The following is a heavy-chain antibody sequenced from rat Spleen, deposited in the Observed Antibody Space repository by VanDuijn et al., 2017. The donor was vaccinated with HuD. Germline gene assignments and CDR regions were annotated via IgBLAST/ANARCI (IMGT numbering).Heavy chain of an antibody. CDR1: GFTFSDYY. Sequence: EVQLVESGGGLVQPGRSLKLSCAASGFTFSDYYMAWVRQAPKKGLEWVASISYEGSKTYHRDSVKGRFTISRDNAKSTLYLQMNSLRSEDTATYYCARTYYGYTYGYWGQGVMVTVSS. CDR2: ISYEGSKT. CDR3: ARTYYGYTYGY. V-gene: IGHV5-22*01. J-gene: IGHJ2*01. D-gene: IGHD1-9*01.